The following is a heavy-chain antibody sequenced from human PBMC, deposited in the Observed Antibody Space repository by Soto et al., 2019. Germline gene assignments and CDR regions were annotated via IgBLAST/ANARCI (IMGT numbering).Heavy chain of an antibody. CDR3: ATPDSSSWYGGYGMDV. Sequence: SGKVCGKASVGTFRGYAISCVRQAPGQGLEWMGGIIPIFGTANYAQKFQGRVTITADKSTSTAYRELSSLRSEDTAVYYCATPDSSSWYGGYGMDVWGQGPTGTVSS. D-gene: IGHD6-13*01. V-gene: IGHV1-69*06. J-gene: IGHJ6*02. CDR2: IIPIFGTA. CDR1: VGTFRGYA.